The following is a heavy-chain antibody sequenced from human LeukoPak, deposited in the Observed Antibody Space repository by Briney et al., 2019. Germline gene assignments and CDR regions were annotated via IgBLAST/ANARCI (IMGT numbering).Heavy chain of an antibody. CDR1: GGSISRNY. CDR3: ATSYYGSGTYYNWFDP. V-gene: IGHV4-59*01. J-gene: IGHJ5*02. D-gene: IGHD3-10*01. Sequence: PSETLSLTRTVSGGSISRNYWSWIRQTPGKGLEWIGYIHSIGTTNYNPSLESRLTISIDTSKNQFSLKLTSVTAADTAVYYCATSYYGSGTYYNWFDPWGQGTLVTVSS. CDR2: IHSIGTT.